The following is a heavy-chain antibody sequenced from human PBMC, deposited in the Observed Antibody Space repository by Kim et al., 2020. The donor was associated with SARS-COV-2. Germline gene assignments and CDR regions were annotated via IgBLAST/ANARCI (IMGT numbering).Heavy chain of an antibody. D-gene: IGHD1-26*01. J-gene: IGHJ4*02. Sequence: NNSYAASVKGRFIISRDNSKNTLYLQMNSLRAEDTAVYYCARDQGGSYDYWGQGTLVTVSS. CDR2: NN. CDR3: ARDQGGSYDY. V-gene: IGHV3-33*01.